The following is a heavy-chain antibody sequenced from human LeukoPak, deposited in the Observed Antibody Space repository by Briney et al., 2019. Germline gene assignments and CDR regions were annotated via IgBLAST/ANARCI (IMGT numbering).Heavy chain of an antibody. D-gene: IGHD6-13*01. CDR2: IIPIFGTA. CDR1: GGTFTIYA. J-gene: IGHJ5*02. CDR3: DAPQAAAGTDWFDP. Sequence: SVKVSFTASGGTFTIYAISWGRQAPGQGREWMGGIIPIFGTANYAQKFQGRGTITADKSTSTAYMELSSLRSEDTAVYYCDAPQAAAGTDWFDPWGQGTLVTVSS. V-gene: IGHV1-69*06.